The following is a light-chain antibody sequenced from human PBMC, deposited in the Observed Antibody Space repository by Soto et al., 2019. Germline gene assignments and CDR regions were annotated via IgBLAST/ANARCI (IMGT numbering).Light chain of an antibody. Sequence: QSVLTQPASVSGPPGQRGTISCTGGSSNIGAGYDVHWYQRLPGTAPKLLVYGNSNRPSGVPDRFSGSKSGTSASLAITGLQAEDEADYYCQSYDSSLSVGFGGGTKVTVL. V-gene: IGLV1-40*01. CDR3: QSYDSSLSVG. CDR2: GNS. CDR1: SSNIGAGYD. J-gene: IGLJ2*01.